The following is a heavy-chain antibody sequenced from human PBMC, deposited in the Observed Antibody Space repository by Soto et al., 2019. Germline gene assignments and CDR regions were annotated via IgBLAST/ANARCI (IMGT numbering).Heavy chain of an antibody. CDR3: AQYIVIAVTVDAFHI. CDR2: ISWNSGSI. CDR1: GFTFDGYA. Sequence: PGGSLRLSCAASGFTFDGYAMHWVRQAPGKGLEWVSGISWNSGSIGYADSVKGRFTISRDNAKNSLYLQMNRLRAEDTALYYCAQYIVIAVTVDAFHIWGQATMAPVSS. D-gene: IGHD6-19*01. V-gene: IGHV3-9*01. J-gene: IGHJ3*02.